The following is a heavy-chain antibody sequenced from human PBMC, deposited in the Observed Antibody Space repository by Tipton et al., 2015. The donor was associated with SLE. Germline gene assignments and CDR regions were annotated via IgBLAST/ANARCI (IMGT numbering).Heavy chain of an antibody. CDR3: AKALREYSSSSFDY. Sequence: GSLRLSCEASGFTFSSYGMHWVRQAPGKGLEWVAFIRYDGSNKYYADSVKGRFTISRDNSKNTLYLQMNSLRAEDTAVYYCAKALREYSSSSFDYWGQGTLVTVSS. V-gene: IGHV3-30*02. J-gene: IGHJ4*02. CDR2: IRYDGSNK. CDR1: GFTFSSYG. D-gene: IGHD6-6*01.